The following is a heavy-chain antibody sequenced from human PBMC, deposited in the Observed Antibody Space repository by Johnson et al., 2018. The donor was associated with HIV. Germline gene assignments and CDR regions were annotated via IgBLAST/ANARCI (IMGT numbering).Heavy chain of an antibody. CDR3: AREEEYSYGFGAFDI. D-gene: IGHD5-18*01. V-gene: IGHV3-30-3*01. CDR1: GFTFSSYS. CDR2: ISYDGTNK. Sequence: QVQLVESGGGVVQPGRSLRLCCAASGFTFSSYSMHWVRQAPGKGLEWVALISYDGTNKYYAGSVKGRFTISRDNSKNTLSLQMNSLRAEDTAVYYCAREEEYSYGFGAFDIWGQGTMVTASS. J-gene: IGHJ3*02.